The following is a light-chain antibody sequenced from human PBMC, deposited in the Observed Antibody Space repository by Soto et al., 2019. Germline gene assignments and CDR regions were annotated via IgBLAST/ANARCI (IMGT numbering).Light chain of an antibody. CDR2: GAS. CDR1: QSVSSSY. V-gene: IGKV3-20*01. CDR3: QQYGKSAMFT. Sequence: EIVLTQSPGTLSLSPGDRATLSCRASQSVSSSYLAWYQQKPGQAPSLLIYGASNRATGIPDRFSGGGSGTDFPLTISRLEPEDFAVYYCQQYGKSAMFTFGQGTKLEIK. J-gene: IGKJ2*01.